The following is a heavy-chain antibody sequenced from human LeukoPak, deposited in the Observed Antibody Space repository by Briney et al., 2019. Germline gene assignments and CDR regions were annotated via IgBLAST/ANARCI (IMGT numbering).Heavy chain of an antibody. V-gene: IGHV4-38-2*01. J-gene: IGHJ6*03. D-gene: IGHD2-2*01. Sequence: PSETLSLICAVSGYSISSGYYWGWIRQPPGKGLEWIGSIYHSGSTYYNPSLKSRVTISVDTSKNQFSLKLISVTAADTAVYYCARHGGYCSSASCYQSNYYYYYMDVWGKGTTVTVSS. CDR1: GYSISSGYY. CDR3: ARHGGYCSSASCYQSNYYYYYMDV. CDR2: IYHSGST.